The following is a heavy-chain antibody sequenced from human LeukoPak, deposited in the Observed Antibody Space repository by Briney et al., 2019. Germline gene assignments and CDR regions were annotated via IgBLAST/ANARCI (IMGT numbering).Heavy chain of an antibody. CDR3: ARGGTARLTIFAVANRSPRFDP. J-gene: IGHJ5*02. CDR1: GGSFSGYY. Sequence: PSETLSLTCAVYGGSFSGYYWSWIRQPPGKGLEWIGEINHSGSTNYNPSLKSRVTISVDTSKNQFSLKLSSVTAADTAVYYCARGGTARLTIFAVANRSPRFDPWGQGTLVTVSS. CDR2: INHSGST. D-gene: IGHD3-3*01. V-gene: IGHV4-34*01.